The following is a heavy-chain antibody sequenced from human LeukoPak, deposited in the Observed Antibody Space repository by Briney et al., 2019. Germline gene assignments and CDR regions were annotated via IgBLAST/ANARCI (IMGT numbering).Heavy chain of an antibody. CDR1: GFTFSSYA. V-gene: IGHV3-64*01. D-gene: IGHD5-12*01. Sequence: PGGSLRLSCAASGFTFSSYAMHWVRQAPGKGLEYVSAISSNGGSTYYANSVKGRFTISRDNSKNTLYLQMGSLRAEDMAVYYCARDAVEGYSGYGHFDYWGQGALVTVSS. CDR3: ARDAVEGYSGYGHFDY. CDR2: ISSNGGST. J-gene: IGHJ4*02.